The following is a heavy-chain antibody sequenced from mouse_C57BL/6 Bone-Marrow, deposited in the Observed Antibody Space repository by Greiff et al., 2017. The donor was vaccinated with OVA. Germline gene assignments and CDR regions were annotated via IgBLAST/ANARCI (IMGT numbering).Heavy chain of an antibody. CDR2: ILPGMGSI. D-gene: IGHD1-1*01. CDR1: GYTFTGYW. Sequence: VQLQQSGAELLKPGASVKLSCKATGYTFTGYWIEWVKQRPGHGLEGMGVILPGMGSINDNEKLKGKATFTADTSSNKAYMQLSSLTTEDSAIYYCARFITTVVENAMDYWGQGTSVTVSS. CDR3: ARFITTVVENAMDY. J-gene: IGHJ4*01. V-gene: IGHV1-9*01.